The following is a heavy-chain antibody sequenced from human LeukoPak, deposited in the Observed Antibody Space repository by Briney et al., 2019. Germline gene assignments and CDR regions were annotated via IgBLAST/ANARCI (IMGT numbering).Heavy chain of an antibody. CDR3: ARVGRPPLRYDYAFDI. V-gene: IGHV4-59*01. CDR2: IYYSGST. J-gene: IGHJ3*02. CDR1: GGSISSYY. D-gene: IGHD5-12*01. Sequence: SETLSLTCTVSGGSISSYYWSWVRQPPGKGLEWIGYIYYSGSTNYNPSLKSRVTISVDTSKNQFSLKLSSVTAADTAVYYCARVGRPPLRYDYAFDIWGQGTMVTVSS.